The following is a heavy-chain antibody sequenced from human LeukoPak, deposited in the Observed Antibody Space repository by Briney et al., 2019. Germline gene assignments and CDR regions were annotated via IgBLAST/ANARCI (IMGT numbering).Heavy chain of an antibody. CDR1: VGSIRSYY. CDR3: ARGPIAAAGTLAFDY. V-gene: IGHV4-59*01. J-gene: IGHJ4*02. D-gene: IGHD6-13*01. Sequence: SETLSLTRTVSVGSIRSYYWSWIRQPPGKGRECSGYIYYSGNTNYNPSLKSRVTISIAMSKNQFSLKLSSVTAADAAVYYCARGPIAAAGTLAFDYWGQGTLVTVSS. CDR2: IYYSGNT.